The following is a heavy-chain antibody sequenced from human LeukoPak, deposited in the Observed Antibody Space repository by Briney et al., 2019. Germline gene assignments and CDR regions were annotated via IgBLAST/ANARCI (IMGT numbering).Heavy chain of an antibody. CDR1: GGSFSGYY. J-gene: IGHJ5*02. Sequence: SETLSLTCAVYGGSFSGYYWSWIRQPPGKGLEWIGEINHSGSTNYNPSLKSRVTISVDTSKNQFSLKLSSVTAADTAVYYCARGGTYYDFWSGYYTFWFDPWGQGTLVTVSS. CDR2: INHSGST. V-gene: IGHV4-34*01. CDR3: ARGGTYYDFWSGYYTFWFDP. D-gene: IGHD3-3*01.